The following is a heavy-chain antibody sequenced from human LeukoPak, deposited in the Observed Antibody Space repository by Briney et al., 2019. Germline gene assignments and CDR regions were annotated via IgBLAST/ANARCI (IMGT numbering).Heavy chain of an antibody. D-gene: IGHD7-27*01. Sequence: GGSLRLSCAAAGFTFSSYEMNWVRQAPGKGLEWVSYISSSDNTIYYADSVKGRFTISRDNAKNSLYLQMNSLRAEDTAVYYCARDINWVGGYWGQGTLVTVSS. CDR2: ISSSDNTI. CDR1: GFTFSSYE. J-gene: IGHJ4*02. CDR3: ARDINWVGGY. V-gene: IGHV3-48*03.